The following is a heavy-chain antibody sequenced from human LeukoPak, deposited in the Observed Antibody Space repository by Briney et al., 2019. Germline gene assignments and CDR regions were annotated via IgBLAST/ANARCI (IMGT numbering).Heavy chain of an antibody. CDR3: ARDSADY. Sequence: GSLRLSCAASGFTFGSSSMSWIRQPPGKGLEWIGSIYYSGSTYYNPSLKSRVTMSVDTSKNQFSLKLSSVTAADTAVYYCARDSADYWGQGTLVTVSS. CDR1: GFTFGSSS. J-gene: IGHJ4*02. CDR2: IYYSGST. V-gene: IGHV4-39*07.